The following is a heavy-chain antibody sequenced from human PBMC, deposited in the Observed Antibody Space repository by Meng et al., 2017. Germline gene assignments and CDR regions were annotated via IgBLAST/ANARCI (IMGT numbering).Heavy chain of an antibody. Sequence: VRGVRSGARVERPGSSVKVSCKASGGTFSSYAISWVRQAPGQGLEWMGGIIPIFGTANYAQKFQGRVTITADKSTSTAYMELSSLRSEDTAVYYCASTYYYDSSGYGGFGYWGQGTLVTVSS. V-gene: IGHV1-69*06. CDR1: GGTFSSYA. CDR2: IIPIFGTA. CDR3: ASTYYYDSSGYGGFGY. J-gene: IGHJ4*02. D-gene: IGHD3-22*01.